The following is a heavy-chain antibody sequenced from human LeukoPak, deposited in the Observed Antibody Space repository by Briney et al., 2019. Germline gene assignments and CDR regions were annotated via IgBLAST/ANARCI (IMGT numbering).Heavy chain of an antibody. V-gene: IGHV3-11*01. J-gene: IGHJ4*02. D-gene: IGHD3-10*01. CDR1: GVTFEDYY. CDR2: VSSTGGDK. CDR3: ARGENGSFDY. Sequence: GGSLRLSCRGSGVTFEDYYLSWIRQAPGKGLEWISYVSSTGGDKFYADPVKGRFTISRDNARNSVYMEMNDLMAEDTAFYYCARGENGSFDYLGQGALVIVSS.